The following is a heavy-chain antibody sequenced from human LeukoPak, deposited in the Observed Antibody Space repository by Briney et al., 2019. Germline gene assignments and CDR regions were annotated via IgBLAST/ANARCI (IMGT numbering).Heavy chain of an antibody. CDR2: INPNSGVT. CDR1: GYTFTANY. V-gene: IGHV1-2*02. D-gene: IGHD4-17*01. CDR3: ARGLTTVTFDC. Sequence: ASVKVSCKASGYTFTANYLHWVRQAPGQGLEWMGWINPNSGVTNYARQLQGRVTMTRDTSISTAYMELSRLRSDDTAVYHCARGLTTVTFDCWGQGTLVTVSS. J-gene: IGHJ4*02.